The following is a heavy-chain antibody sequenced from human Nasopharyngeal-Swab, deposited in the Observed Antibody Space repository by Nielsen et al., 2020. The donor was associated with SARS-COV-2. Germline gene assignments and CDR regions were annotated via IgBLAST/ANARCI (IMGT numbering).Heavy chain of an antibody. CDR1: GFTFSSYW. V-gene: IGHV3-7*01. CDR2: IKQDGSEK. CDR3: ARSDYSGYDLYFDY. J-gene: IGHJ4*02. D-gene: IGHD5-12*01. Sequence: GGSLRLSCAASGFTFSSYWMSWVRQAPGKGLEWVANIKQDGSEKYYVDSVKGRFTISRANAKNSLYLQMNSLRAEDTAVYYCARSDYSGYDLYFDYWGQGTLVTVSS.